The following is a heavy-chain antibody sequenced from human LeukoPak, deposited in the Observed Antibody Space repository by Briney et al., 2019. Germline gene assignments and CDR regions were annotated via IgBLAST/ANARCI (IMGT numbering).Heavy chain of an antibody. CDR3: ARLPRGYCGDYQIDY. V-gene: IGHV4-61*01. CDR2: IYYSGSI. D-gene: IGHD4-17*01. Sequence: SETLSLTCTVTGGSVSSGSYYWSWIRQPPGKGLEWIGYIYYSGSINYNPSLKSRVTISVDTSKSQFSLKLSSVTAADTAVYYCARLPRGYCGDYQIDYWGQGTLVTVSS. CDR1: GGSVSSGSYY. J-gene: IGHJ4*02.